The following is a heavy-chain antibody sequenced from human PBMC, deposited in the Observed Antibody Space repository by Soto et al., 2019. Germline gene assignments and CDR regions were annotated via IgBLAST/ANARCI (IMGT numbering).Heavy chain of an antibody. J-gene: IGHJ4*02. CDR1: GGTFSNYC. CDR3: ARLNDYDSSAYLDY. CDR2: SIPVFGII. D-gene: IGHD3-22*01. Sequence: SVKVSCKASGGTFSNYCITWVRQAPGQGLEWMGGSIPVFGIINYAQKFQGRVKITADESTSTGYMEVSSLRSEDTAIYYCARLNDYDSSAYLDYWGQGTLVTVSS. V-gene: IGHV1-69*13.